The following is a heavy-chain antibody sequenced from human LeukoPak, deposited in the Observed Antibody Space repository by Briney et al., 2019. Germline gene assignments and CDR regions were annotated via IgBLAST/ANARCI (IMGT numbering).Heavy chain of an antibody. CDR1: GCTFSSYA. D-gene: IGHD4-17*01. CDR2: IIPIFGTA. CDR3: ARETREATVNPHDAFDI. V-gene: IGHV1-69*05. Sequence: GSSVKVSCKASGCTFSSYAISWVRQAPGQGLEWMGGIIPIFGTANYAQKYQGRVTITTDESTSTAYMELSSLRSEDTAVYYCARETREATVNPHDAFDIWGQGTMVTVSS. J-gene: IGHJ3*02.